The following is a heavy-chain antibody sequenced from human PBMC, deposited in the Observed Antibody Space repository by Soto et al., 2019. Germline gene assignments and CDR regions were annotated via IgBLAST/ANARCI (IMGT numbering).Heavy chain of an antibody. D-gene: IGHD1-1*01. CDR2: VHISGHS. J-gene: IGHJ5*01. CDR1: GGSVRAPDW. CDR3: ARVRQGCSANNCYFDP. Sequence: ETLSLTCTLSGGSVRAPDWWNWVRQSPDKGLEWIAEVHISGHSNYNPSLRSRVSVSIDSSKNQFYLNLNSVTAADTAIYYCARVRQGCSANNCYFDPWGQGTQVTVSS. V-gene: IGHV4-4*02.